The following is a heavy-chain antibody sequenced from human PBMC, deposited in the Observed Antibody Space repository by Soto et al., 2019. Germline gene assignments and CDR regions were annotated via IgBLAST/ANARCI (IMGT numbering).Heavy chain of an antibody. V-gene: IGHV3-23*01. Sequence: EVQLLESGGGLVQPGGSLRLSCAASGFTFSNYAMNWVRQAPGKGLEWVSAISGSGSTYYADSVKGRFTISRDNSKNTLYLQMNRLRAEYTAVYYCAKVTLLLAYFDYWGPGTLVTVSS. CDR3: AKVTLLLAYFDY. D-gene: IGHD3-3*02. CDR1: GFTFSNYA. J-gene: IGHJ4*02. CDR2: ISGSGST.